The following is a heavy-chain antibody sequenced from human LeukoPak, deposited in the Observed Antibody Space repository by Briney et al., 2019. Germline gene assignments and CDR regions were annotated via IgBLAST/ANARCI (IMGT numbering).Heavy chain of an antibody. Sequence: GGSLRLSCAASGFTFNSYAMSWVRQAPGKGLEWVSGVSGSGGTTEYADSVKGRFTISRDNSKNTLYLQMDSLRAEDTAICYCANRGNTVTTLDYWGQGTLVTVSS. CDR3: ANRGNTVTTLDY. CDR1: GFTFNSYA. V-gene: IGHV3-23*01. J-gene: IGHJ4*02. D-gene: IGHD4-11*01. CDR2: VSGSGGTT.